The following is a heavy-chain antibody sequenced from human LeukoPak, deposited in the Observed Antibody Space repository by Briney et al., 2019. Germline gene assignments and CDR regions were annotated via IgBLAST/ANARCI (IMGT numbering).Heavy chain of an antibody. J-gene: IGHJ3*02. D-gene: IGHD5-24*01. CDR2: INSDGSST. Sequence: TGGSLRLSCAASGFTFSSYWMHWVRQAPGKGLVWVSRINSDGSSTSYADSVKGRFTISRDNAKNTLYLQMNSLRAEDTAVYYCARVQSLRWLQRADAFDIWGQGTMVTVSS. CDR3: ARVQSLRWLQRADAFDI. V-gene: IGHV3-74*01. CDR1: GFTFSSYW.